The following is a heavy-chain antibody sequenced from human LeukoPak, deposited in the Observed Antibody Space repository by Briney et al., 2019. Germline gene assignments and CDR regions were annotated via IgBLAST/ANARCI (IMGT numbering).Heavy chain of an antibody. V-gene: IGHV3-30*04. J-gene: IGHJ4*02. CDR3: AKGFGRLTMVRGTNDY. CDR2: ISYDGSNK. CDR1: GFTFSSYA. D-gene: IGHD3-10*01. Sequence: GRSLRLSCAASGFTFSSYAMHWVRQAPGKGLVWVAVISYDGSNKYYADSVRGRFTISRDNSKNTLYLQMNSLRAEDTAVYYCAKGFGRLTMVRGTNDYWGQGTLVTVSS.